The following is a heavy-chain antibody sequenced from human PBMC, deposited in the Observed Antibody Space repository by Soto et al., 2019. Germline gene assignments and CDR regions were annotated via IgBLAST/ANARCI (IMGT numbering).Heavy chain of an antibody. Sequence: QVQLVQSGAEVKKPGASVKVSCKASGYTFTSYYMHWVRQAPGQGLEWMGIINPGGGSTSYAQKFQGRVTMTRDTSTSTVYMELSSLRSEDTAVYYCASPYHRGYSGYGNYYMDVWGKGTTVTVSS. D-gene: IGHD5-12*01. J-gene: IGHJ6*03. CDR1: GYTFTSYY. V-gene: IGHV1-46*03. CDR2: INPGGGST. CDR3: ASPYHRGYSGYGNYYMDV.